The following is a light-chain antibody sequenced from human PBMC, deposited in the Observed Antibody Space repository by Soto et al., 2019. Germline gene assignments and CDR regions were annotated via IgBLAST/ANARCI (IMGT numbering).Light chain of an antibody. CDR3: QQYYRPWT. V-gene: IGKV4-1*01. Sequence: DIVMTQSPDSLAVSLGERATINCKSSQSVLYSSNNKNYLAWYQQKPGQPPKLLIYWASTRESGVPDRVSGSVSGTDSSLTVCRTQAEVVAVYYCQQYYRPWTFGQGTKVEIK. CDR2: WAS. J-gene: IGKJ1*01. CDR1: QSVLYSSNNKNY.